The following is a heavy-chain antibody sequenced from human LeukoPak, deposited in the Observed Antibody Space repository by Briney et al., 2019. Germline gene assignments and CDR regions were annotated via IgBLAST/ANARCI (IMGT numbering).Heavy chain of an antibody. CDR2: ISGSGGST. V-gene: IGHV3-23*01. CDR1: GFTFSSYA. D-gene: IGHD2-15*01. Sequence: PGGSLRLSCAASGFTFSSYAMSWVRQAPGKGLEWVSAISGSGGSTYYADSVKGRFTISRDNSKNTLCLQMDSLRAEDTAVYYCAKLSGGSCYLSSFDYWGQGTLVTVSS. J-gene: IGHJ4*02. CDR3: AKLSGGSCYLSSFDY.